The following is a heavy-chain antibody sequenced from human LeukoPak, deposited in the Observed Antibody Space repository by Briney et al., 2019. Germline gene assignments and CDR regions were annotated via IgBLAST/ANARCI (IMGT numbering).Heavy chain of an antibody. CDR2: ISGSGGST. Sequence: GGSLRLSCAASGFTFSSYAMSWVRQAPGKGLEWVSAISGSGGSTYYADSVKGRFTISRDNSKNTLYLQMNSLRAEDTAVYYCAKLAGIQLWFYWYLDLWGRGTLVTVSS. D-gene: IGHD5-18*01. J-gene: IGHJ2*01. V-gene: IGHV3-23*01. CDR3: AKLAGIQLWFYWYLDL. CDR1: GFTFSSYA.